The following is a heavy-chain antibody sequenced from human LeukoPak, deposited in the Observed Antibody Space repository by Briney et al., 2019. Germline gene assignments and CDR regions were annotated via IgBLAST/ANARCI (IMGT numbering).Heavy chain of an antibody. CDR1: GFTVSSNY. CDR3: ARDRDPSSYYGMDV. D-gene: IGHD3-10*01. V-gene: IGHV3-66*01. CDR2: IYSGGST. Sequence: GGSLRLSRAASGFTVSSNYMSWVRQAPGKGLEWVSVIYSGGSTYYADSVKGRFTISRDNSKNTLYLQMNSLRAEDTAVYYCARDRDPSSYYGMDVWGQGTTVTVSS. J-gene: IGHJ6*02.